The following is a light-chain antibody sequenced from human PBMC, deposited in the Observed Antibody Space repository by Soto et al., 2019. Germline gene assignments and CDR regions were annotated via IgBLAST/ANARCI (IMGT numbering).Light chain of an antibody. Sequence: QSALTQPPSASGSPGQSVTISCTGTSSDVGGYNYVSWYQQHPGKAPKLMIYEVSKRPSGVPDRFSGSKSGNTASLTVSGLQAEDEADYYCSSYAGSNTPYVFGTGPKLTGL. CDR1: SSDVGGYNY. V-gene: IGLV2-8*01. J-gene: IGLJ1*01. CDR2: EVS. CDR3: SSYAGSNTPYV.